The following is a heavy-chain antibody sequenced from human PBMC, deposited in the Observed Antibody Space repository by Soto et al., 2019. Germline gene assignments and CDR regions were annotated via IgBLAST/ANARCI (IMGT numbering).Heavy chain of an antibody. CDR3: ARGAYCGGDCYDY. D-gene: IGHD2-21*01. Sequence: QVQLVQSGAEVKKPGASVKVSCKASGNTFTRSYMHWVRQAPGQGLEWMGMISPGGDRTTYAQQCQGRVTMTRDTSTSTVDMELSSLKSEDTAVYYCARGAYCGGDCYDYWGQGTLVTVSS. V-gene: IGHV1-46*03. CDR1: GNTFTRSY. J-gene: IGHJ4*02. CDR2: ISPGGDRT.